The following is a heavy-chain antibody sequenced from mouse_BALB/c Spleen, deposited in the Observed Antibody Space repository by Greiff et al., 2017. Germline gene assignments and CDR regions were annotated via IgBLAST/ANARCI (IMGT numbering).Heavy chain of an antibody. CDR2: ISSGSSTS. V-gene: IGHV5-17*02. D-gene: IGHD1-1*01. Sequence: VQLKESGGGLVQPGGSLKLSCAASGFTFSSFGMHWVRQAPEKGLEWVAYISSGSSTSYYADNVTGRFTISRDNPKNTLFLQMTSLRSKDTAMYYCARDGHYYRNSYEFAYWGQGTLVTVSA. J-gene: IGHJ3*01. CDR3: ARDGHYYRNSYEFAY. CDR1: GFTFSSFG.